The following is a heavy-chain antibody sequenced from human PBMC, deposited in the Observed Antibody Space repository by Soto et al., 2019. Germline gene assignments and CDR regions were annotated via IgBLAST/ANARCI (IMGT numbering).Heavy chain of an antibody. CDR1: GGSFSRYY. V-gene: IGHV4-34*01. CDR3: ARGSGYIGV. CDR2: INHLGGT. J-gene: IGHJ4*02. D-gene: IGHD3-22*01. Sequence: SETLSLTCAVYGGSFSRYYWSWIRQPPGKGLEWIGEINHLGGTNYNPSLKSRVALSIDTSKNQFSLKLSSMIAADTAVYYCARGSGYIGVWGQGTQVTVSS.